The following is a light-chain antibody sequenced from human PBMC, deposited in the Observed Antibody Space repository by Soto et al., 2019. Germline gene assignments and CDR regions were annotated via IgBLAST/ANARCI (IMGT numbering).Light chain of an antibody. CDR1: SSDVGGYNY. CDR3: SSYAGPYTFVN. J-gene: IGLJ2*01. V-gene: IGLV2-11*01. CDR2: DVT. Sequence: QSALTQPRSVSGSPGQSVTISCTGTSSDVGGYNYVSWYQQHPDTAPKLLIYDVTKRPSGVPDRFSGSKSGNTASLTISGLHADDEADYFRSSYAGPYTFVNFGGGTKLTVL.